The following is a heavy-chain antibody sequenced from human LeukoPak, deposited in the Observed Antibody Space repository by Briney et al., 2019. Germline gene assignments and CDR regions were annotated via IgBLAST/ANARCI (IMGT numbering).Heavy chain of an antibody. D-gene: IGHD2-21*02. CDR2: ISWNSGDI. J-gene: IGHJ2*01. V-gene: IGHV3-9*01. CDR1: GFSFGGYA. Sequence: GGSLRLSCAASGFSFGGYALHWVRQAPGKGLEWVASISWNSGDIVHADSVKGRFTISRDNAKNSLYLQMDSLRTEDTALYYCVKSGGYATAIRYFDLWGRGTLVTVSS. CDR3: VKSGGYATAIRYFDL.